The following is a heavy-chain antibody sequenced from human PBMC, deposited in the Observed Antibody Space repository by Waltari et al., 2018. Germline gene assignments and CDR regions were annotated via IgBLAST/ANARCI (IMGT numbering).Heavy chain of an antibody. D-gene: IGHD6-13*01. Sequence: EVQLVESGGGLVQPGGSLRLSCAVSGFTFSTYSMTWVRQAPGKGLEGGDKIKQNGTEKYYVDSGKGRFSNSRDNGKNLLYRDMNSLRADDTAVYYCARDEMHRTTWYHFWGQGTQVTVSS. J-gene: IGHJ4*02. CDR1: GFTFSTYS. V-gene: IGHV3-7*04. CDR2: IKQNGTEK. CDR3: ARDEMHRTTWYHF.